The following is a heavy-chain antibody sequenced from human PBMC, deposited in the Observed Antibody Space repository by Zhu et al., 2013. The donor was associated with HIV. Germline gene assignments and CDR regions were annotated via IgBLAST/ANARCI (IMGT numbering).Heavy chain of an antibody. J-gene: IGHJ6*02. CDR3: ARPRMVTETPGYYYGLDV. CDR1: GGTFSSYA. Sequence: QVQLVQSGAEVNKPGSSVKVSCKASGGTFSSYAISWVRQAPGQGLQWMGGIIPIFGTANYAQKFQGRLTISADDFTSTVYMELSSLRPDDTAIYYCARPRMVTETPGYYYGLDVWGQGTTVTVSS. CDR2: IIPIFGTA. V-gene: IGHV1-69*01. D-gene: IGHD2-21*02.